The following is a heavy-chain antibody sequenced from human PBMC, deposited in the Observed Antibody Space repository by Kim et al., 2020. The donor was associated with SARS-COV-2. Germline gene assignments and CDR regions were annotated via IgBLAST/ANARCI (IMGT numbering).Heavy chain of an antibody. D-gene: IGHD6-19*01. CDR1: GFTFSDYY. V-gene: IGHV3-11*05. J-gene: IGHJ5*02. CDR3: ARDRTVAGPGNNWFDP. Sequence: GGSLRLSCAASGFTFSDYYMSWIRQAPGKGLEWVSSISSSSYTNYADSVKGRFTISRDNAKNSLYLQMNSLRAEDTAVYYCARDRTVAGPGNNWFDPWGQGTLVTVSS. CDR2: ISSSSYT.